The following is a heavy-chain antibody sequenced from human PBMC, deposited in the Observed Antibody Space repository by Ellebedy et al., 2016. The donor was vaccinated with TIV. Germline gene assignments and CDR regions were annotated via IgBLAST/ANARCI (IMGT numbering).Heavy chain of an antibody. CDR2: IYPGDSDT. CDR3: ARPNYGDSQFDY. V-gene: IGHV5-51*01. D-gene: IGHD4-17*01. J-gene: IGHJ4*02. Sequence: KVSCXASGYTFTSYWIGWVRQMPGKGLEWMGIIYPGDSDTRYSPSFQGQVTISADKSISTAYLQWSSLKASDTAMYYCARPNYGDSQFDYWGQGTLVTVSS. CDR1: GYTFTSYW.